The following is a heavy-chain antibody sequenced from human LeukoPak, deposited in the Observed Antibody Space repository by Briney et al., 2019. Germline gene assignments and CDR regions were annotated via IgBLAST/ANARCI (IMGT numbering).Heavy chain of an antibody. V-gene: IGHV3-11*01. D-gene: IGHD6-13*01. CDR2: ISSSGYST. Sequence: PGGSLRLSCAASGFTFSAYYMTWIRQAPGKGLEWVSYISSSGYSTYYTDSVKGRFTISRDNAKNSLHLQMNSLRAEDTAVYYCARVGPAAAGSRYWYFDLWGRGTLVAVSS. CDR3: ARVGPAAAGSRYWYFDL. J-gene: IGHJ2*01. CDR1: GFTFSAYY.